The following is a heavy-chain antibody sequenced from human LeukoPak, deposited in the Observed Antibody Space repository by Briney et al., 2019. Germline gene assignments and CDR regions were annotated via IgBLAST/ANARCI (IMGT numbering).Heavy chain of an antibody. CDR2: IYYSGST. CDR1: GGSISSSSYY. V-gene: IGHV4-39*02. CDR3: ARDCSSCSLAY. J-gene: IGHJ4*02. D-gene: IGHD2-2*01. Sequence: PSETLSLTCTVSGGSISSSSYYWGWIRQPPGKGLEWIGSIYYSGSTYYNPSLKSRVTISVDTSKNQFSLMLSSVTAADTAVYYCARDCSSCSLAYWGQGTLVTVSS.